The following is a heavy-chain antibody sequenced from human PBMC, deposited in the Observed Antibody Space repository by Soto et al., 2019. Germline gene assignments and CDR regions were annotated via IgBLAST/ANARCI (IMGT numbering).Heavy chain of an antibody. CDR2: IYYRGST. Sequence: QLQLQESGPGLVKPSETLSLTCTVSGGSLSTSSYYWGWIRQPPGRGLEWIGSIYYRGSTYYNPSLKSRVTISVDTSKNQFSLKLSSVTAADTAVYYCASTRLVATSVWYWGQGTLVTVSS. CDR1: GGSLSTSSYY. J-gene: IGHJ4*02. CDR3: ASTRLVATSVWY. V-gene: IGHV4-39*01. D-gene: IGHD5-12*01.